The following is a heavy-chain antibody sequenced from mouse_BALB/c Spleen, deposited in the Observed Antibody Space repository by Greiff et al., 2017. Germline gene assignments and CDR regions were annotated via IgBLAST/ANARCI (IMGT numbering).Heavy chain of an antibody. CDR2: INPGSGGT. CDR1: GYAFTNYL. Sequence: VQLHQSGAELVRPGTSVKVSCKASGYAFTNYLIEWVKQRPGQGLEWIGVINPGSGGTNYNEKFKGKATLTADKSSSTAYMQLSSLTSDDSAVYFCAAYGNPGWYFDVWGAGTTVTVSS. V-gene: IGHV1-54*01. D-gene: IGHD2-1*01. J-gene: IGHJ1*01. CDR3: AAYGNPGWYFDV.